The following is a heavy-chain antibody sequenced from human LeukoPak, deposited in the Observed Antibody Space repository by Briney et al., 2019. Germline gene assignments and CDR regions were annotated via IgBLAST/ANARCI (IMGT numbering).Heavy chain of an antibody. J-gene: IGHJ4*02. V-gene: IGHV3-21*01. Sequence: GGSLRLSCAASGFTFSSYSMNWVRQAPGKGLEWVSSISSSSSYIYYADSVKGRFTISRDNAKNSLYLQMNSLRAEDTAVYYCAGAPADSSSWSDYWGQGTLVTVSS. CDR1: GFTFSSYS. CDR2: ISSSSSYI. CDR3: AGAPADSSSWSDY. D-gene: IGHD6-13*01.